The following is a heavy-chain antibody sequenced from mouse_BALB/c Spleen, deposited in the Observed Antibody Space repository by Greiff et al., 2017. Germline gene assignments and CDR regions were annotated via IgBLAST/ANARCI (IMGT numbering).Heavy chain of an antibody. CDR3: ARCYGSSPYYAMDY. CDR2: IDPSDSYT. V-gene: IGHV1S126*01. Sequence: QVQLQQSGAELVKPGASVKISCKASGYTFTSYWMNWVKQRPGQGLEWIGEIDPSDSYTNNNQKFKDKATLTVDKSSSTAYMQLSSLTSEDSAVYYCARCYGSSPYYAMDYWGQGTSVTVSS. J-gene: IGHJ4*01. CDR1: GYTFTSYW. D-gene: IGHD1-1*01.